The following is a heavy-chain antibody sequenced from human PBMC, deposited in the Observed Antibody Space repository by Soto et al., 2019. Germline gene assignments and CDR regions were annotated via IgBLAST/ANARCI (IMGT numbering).Heavy chain of an antibody. CDR2: INPDTGGT. CDR1: GYAFTGYY. J-gene: IGHJ4*02. Sequence: QVQLVQSGAEVKRSGASVKVSCKASGYAFTGYYLHWVRQAPGQGLEWMGWINPDTGGTDYTQKFQGWVAMTRDTALNTAYMELRNVKFEDTAVYYCARAVGRDGSSWNRGAFDYWGQGTLVTVSS. V-gene: IGHV1-2*04. CDR3: ARAVGRDGSSWNRGAFDY. D-gene: IGHD1-1*01.